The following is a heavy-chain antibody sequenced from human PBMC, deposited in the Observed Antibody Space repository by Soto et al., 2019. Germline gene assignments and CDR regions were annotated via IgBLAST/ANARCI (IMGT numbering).Heavy chain of an antibody. CDR2: IYYTGGT. CDR1: GDSTNTDYY. J-gene: IGHJ5*01. Sequence: SETLSLTCAVSGDSTNTDYYWSWIRQPPGKGLEWIGHIYYTGGTFYSPSLKSRLALSVDTSKNQFSLRLSSVTAADTAVYYCARDTASKDYDSHSYYHHFDSWGQGALVTVSS. D-gene: IGHD3-22*01. CDR3: ARDTASKDYDSHSYYHHFDS. V-gene: IGHV4-30-4*01.